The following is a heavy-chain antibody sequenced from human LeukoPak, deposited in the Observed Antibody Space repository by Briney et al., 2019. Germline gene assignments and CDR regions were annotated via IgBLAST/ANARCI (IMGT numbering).Heavy chain of an antibody. CDR1: GYTFTSYY. Sequence: ASVKVSCKASGYTFTSYYMHWVRQAPVQGLEWMGIINPSGGSTSYAQKFQGRVTMTRDMSTSTVYMELSSLRSEDTAVYYCSRAPGIVGAQPLDYWGQGTLVTVSS. CDR2: INPSGGST. J-gene: IGHJ4*02. CDR3: SRAPGIVGAQPLDY. V-gene: IGHV1-46*01. D-gene: IGHD1-26*01.